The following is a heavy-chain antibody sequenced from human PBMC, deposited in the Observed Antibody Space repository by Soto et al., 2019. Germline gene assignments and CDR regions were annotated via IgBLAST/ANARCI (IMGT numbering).Heavy chain of an antibody. Sequence: GGSLRLSCAASGFTFSSYGMHWVRQAPGKGLEWVAVIWFDGIDKYYADSVKGRFTISRDNSKNTLYLEMNSLRAEDTAVYYCVRGYSGTYRIDYWGQGTPVIVS. CDR2: IWFDGIDK. J-gene: IGHJ4*02. V-gene: IGHV3-33*01. D-gene: IGHD1-26*01. CDR3: VRGYSGTYRIDY. CDR1: GFTFSSYG.